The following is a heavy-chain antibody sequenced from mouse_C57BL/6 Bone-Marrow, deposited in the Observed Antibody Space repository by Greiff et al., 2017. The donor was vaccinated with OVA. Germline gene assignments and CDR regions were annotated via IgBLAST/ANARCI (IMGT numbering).Heavy chain of an antibody. V-gene: IGHV1-59*01. CDR1: GYTFTSYW. CDR2: IDPSASYT. CDR3: ARSGGAVDY. Sequence: QVQLQQPGAELVRPGTSVKLSCKASGYTFTSYWMHWVKQRPGQGLEWIGVIDPSASYTNYNQKFKGKATLTVDTSSSTAYMQLSSLTSEDSAVYYCARSGGAVDYWGQGTTLTVSS. D-gene: IGHD3-1*01. J-gene: IGHJ2*01.